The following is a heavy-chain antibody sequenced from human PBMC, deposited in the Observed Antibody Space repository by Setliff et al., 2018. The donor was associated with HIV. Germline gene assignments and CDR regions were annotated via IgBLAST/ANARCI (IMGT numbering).Heavy chain of an antibody. J-gene: IGHJ6*02. CDR3: ARLGGICSGGSCTALAYTMDV. D-gene: IGHD2-15*01. CDR1: GYSFSSYW. Sequence: PGESLKISCKGSGYSFSSYWIGWVRQMPGKGLEWMGIIYPGDSDTRYSPSFQGQVTISAYKSISTAYLQCSSLKASDTDMYYCARLGGICSGGSCTALAYTMDVLGQGTTVTVSS. V-gene: IGHV5-51*01. CDR2: IYPGDSDT.